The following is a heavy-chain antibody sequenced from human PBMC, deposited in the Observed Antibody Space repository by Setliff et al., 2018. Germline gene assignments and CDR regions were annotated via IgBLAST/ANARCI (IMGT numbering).Heavy chain of an antibody. D-gene: IGHD2-2*01. CDR3: ARGPLDFVVVPAAAKFDY. CDR2: INPGGGST. J-gene: IGHJ4*02. CDR1: GNRFTDYN. Sequence: ASVKVSCKASGNRFTDYNLHWVRQAPGQGLEWMGWINPGGGSTTYAQKFQGRVTMTRDTSTSTVYMELRSLTSDDTAVYYCARGPLDFVVVPAAAKFDYWGQGTLVTVSS. V-gene: IGHV1-46*01.